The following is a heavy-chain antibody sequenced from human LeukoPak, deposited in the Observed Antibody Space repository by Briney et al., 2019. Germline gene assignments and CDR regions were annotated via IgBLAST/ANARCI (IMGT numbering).Heavy chain of an antibody. CDR2: IYYSGST. CDR3: ARVYGSGYDFRGAFDI. V-gene: IGHV4-59*01. D-gene: IGHD5-12*01. Sequence: SETLSPTCTVSGGSISTYYWTWIRQPPGKGLEWIGYIYYSGSTNYNPSLKSRVTISVDTSKNQFSLKLSSVTAADTAVYYCARVYGSGYDFRGAFDIWGQGTMVTVSS. J-gene: IGHJ3*02. CDR1: GGSISTYY.